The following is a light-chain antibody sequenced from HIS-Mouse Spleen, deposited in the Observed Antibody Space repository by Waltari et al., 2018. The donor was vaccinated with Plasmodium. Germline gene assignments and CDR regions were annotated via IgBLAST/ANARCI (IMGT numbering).Light chain of an antibody. V-gene: IGKV1-39*01. Sequence: DIQMTQSPSSLSASVGDRVTITCRASQSISSYLNWYQQKPGKAPKLLIYAASSLQSGVPSRFSGSGSGTYFTLTISSLQPEDFATYYCQQSHTFGQGTKLEIK. CDR2: AAS. CDR3: QQSHT. J-gene: IGKJ2*01. CDR1: QSISSY.